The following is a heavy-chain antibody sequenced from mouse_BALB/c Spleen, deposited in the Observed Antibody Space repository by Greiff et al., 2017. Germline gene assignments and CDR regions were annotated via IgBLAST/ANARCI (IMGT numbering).Heavy chain of an antibody. CDR1: GYTFTSYW. Sequence: QVQLQQSGAELAKPGASVKMSCKASGYTFTSYWMHWVNQRPGQGLEWIGYINPSTGYTEYNQKFKDKATLTADKSSSTAYMQLSSLTSEDSAVYYCARSPPFTTVVARAMDYWGQGTSVTVSS. J-gene: IGHJ4*01. D-gene: IGHD1-1*01. CDR2: INPSTGYT. CDR3: ARSPPFTTVVARAMDY. V-gene: IGHV1-7*01.